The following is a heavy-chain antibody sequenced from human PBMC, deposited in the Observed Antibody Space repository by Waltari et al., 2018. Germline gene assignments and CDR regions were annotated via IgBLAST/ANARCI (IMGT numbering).Heavy chain of an antibody. CDR3: ARETPNWGSSFD. CDR2: INPNSGGT. J-gene: IGHJ4*02. Sequence: QVQLVQSGAAVKKPGASVKVSCKASGYTFTGYYMPWVRQAPGQGLEWMGRINPNSGGTNYAQKFQGRVTMTRDTSISTAYMELSRLRSDDTAVYYCARETPNWGSSFDWGQGTLVTVSS. D-gene: IGHD7-27*01. CDR1: GYTFTGYY. V-gene: IGHV1-2*06.